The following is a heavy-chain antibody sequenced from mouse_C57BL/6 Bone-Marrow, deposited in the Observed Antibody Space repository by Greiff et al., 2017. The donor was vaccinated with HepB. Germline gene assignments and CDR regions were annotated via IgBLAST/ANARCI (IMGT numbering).Heavy chain of an antibody. J-gene: IGHJ2*01. Sequence: QVQLQQSGAELVKPGASVKMSCKASGYTFTSYWITWVKQRPGQGLEWIGDIYPGSGSTNYNEKFKSKATLTLDTSSSTAYMQLSSLTSEDSAVYYCARDDGYFLYYFDYWGQGTTLTVSS. CDR1: GYTFTSYW. CDR3: ARDDGYFLYYFDY. D-gene: IGHD2-3*01. V-gene: IGHV1-55*01. CDR2: IYPGSGST.